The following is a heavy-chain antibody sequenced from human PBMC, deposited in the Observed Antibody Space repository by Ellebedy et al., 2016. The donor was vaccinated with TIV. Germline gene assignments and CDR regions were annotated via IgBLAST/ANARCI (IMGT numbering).Heavy chain of an antibody. V-gene: IGHV4-31*01. CDR1: GGSISSGGYY. J-gene: IGHJ4*02. CDR2: IYSSGST. CDR3: ARVRACGGDCYYFDY. Sequence: MPSETLSLTCTVSGGSISSGGYYWSWIRQHPGKGLEWLGYIYSSGSTYYNPSLKSLVTISVDTSKNQFSLKLSSVTAADTAVYYCARVRACGGDCYYFDYWGQGTLVTVSS. D-gene: IGHD2-21*02.